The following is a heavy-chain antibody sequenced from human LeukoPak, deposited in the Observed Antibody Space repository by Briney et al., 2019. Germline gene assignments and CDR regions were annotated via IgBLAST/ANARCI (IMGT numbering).Heavy chain of an antibody. J-gene: IGHJ4*02. Sequence: PGGSLRLSCAASGFTFSSYAMSWVRQTPGKGLEWVSATSGSGGSTYYADSVKGRFTISRDNSKNTLYLQMNSLRAEDTAVYYCAKWRGVLYSSGWYGYDYWGQGTLVTVSS. CDR2: TSGSGGST. CDR3: AKWRGVLYSSGWYGYDY. CDR1: GFTFSSYA. D-gene: IGHD6-19*01. V-gene: IGHV3-23*01.